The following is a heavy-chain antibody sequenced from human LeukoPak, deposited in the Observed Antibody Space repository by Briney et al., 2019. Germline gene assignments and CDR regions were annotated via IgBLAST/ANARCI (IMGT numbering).Heavy chain of an antibody. CDR1: GGTFSSYA. Sequence: SVKVSCKASGGTFSSYAISWVRQAPGQGLEWMGGIIPIFGTANYAQKFQGRVTITADESTSTAYMELSSLRSEDTAVYYCARDGWYYDSSGPSGAFDIWGQGTMVTVSS. V-gene: IGHV1-69*13. D-gene: IGHD3-22*01. J-gene: IGHJ3*02. CDR3: ARDGWYYDSSGPSGAFDI. CDR2: IIPIFGTA.